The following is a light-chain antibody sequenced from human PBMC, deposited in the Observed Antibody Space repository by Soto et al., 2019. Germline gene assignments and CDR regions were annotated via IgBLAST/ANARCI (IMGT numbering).Light chain of an antibody. Sequence: QSALTQPASVSWSPGQSITISCTGTSSDVGGYNYASWYQQHPGKAPKLMIYEVSNRPSGVSNRFSGSKSGNTASLTISGLQAEDEADYYCSSYTSSSTYVFGTGTKVTV. J-gene: IGLJ1*01. V-gene: IGLV2-14*01. CDR3: SSYTSSSTYV. CDR1: SSDVGGYNY. CDR2: EVS.